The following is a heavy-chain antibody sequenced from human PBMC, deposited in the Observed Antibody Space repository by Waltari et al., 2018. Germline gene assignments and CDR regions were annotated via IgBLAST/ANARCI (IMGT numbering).Heavy chain of an antibody. CDR1: GYSISSGYY. CDR3: AGQGGSSGWYLLDY. V-gene: IGHV4-38-2*01. D-gene: IGHD6-19*01. Sequence: QVQLQESGPGLVKPSETLSLTCAVPGYSISSGYYWGWIRQPPGKGLEWIGSIYHSGSTYYNPSLKSRVTISVDTSKNQFSLKLSSVTAADTAVYYCAGQGGSSGWYLLDYWGQGTLVTVSS. CDR2: IYHSGST. J-gene: IGHJ4*02.